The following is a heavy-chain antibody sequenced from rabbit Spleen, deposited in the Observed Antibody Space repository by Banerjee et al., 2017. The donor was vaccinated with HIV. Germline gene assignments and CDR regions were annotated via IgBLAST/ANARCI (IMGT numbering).Heavy chain of an antibody. V-gene: IGHV1S40*01. CDR1: GFDFTSTFY. D-gene: IGHD2-1*01. CDR3: ARNSYGDYGHGSLDL. Sequence: QSLEESGGDLVKPGASLTLTCKASGFDFTSTFYMCWVRQAPGKGLELIACIDTSSGNTAYATWAKGRFTISKTSSTTVTLQMTSLTAADTATYFCARNSYGDYGHGSLDLWGPGTLVTVS. CDR2: IDTSSGNT. J-gene: IGHJ4*01.